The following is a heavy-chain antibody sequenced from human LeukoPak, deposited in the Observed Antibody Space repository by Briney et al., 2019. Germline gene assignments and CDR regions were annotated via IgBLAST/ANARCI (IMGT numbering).Heavy chain of an antibody. Sequence: GGSLRLSCAASGFTVSTNYMNWVRQAPGKGVEWVSVIYVDGNTFYADSVKGRFTISRDTSKNTLYLQMHSLRVEDTALYYCARGYCSGNSSSPGGSWGQGTLVTVSS. CDR1: GFTVSTNY. J-gene: IGHJ5*02. D-gene: IGHD2-15*01. CDR3: ARGYCSGNSSSPGGS. V-gene: IGHV3-66*02. CDR2: IYVDGNT.